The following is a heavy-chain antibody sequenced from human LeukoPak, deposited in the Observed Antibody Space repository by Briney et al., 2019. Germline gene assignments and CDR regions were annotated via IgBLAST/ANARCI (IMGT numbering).Heavy chain of an antibody. CDR1: GYTFTSYD. D-gene: IGHD2-2*01. Sequence: ASVKVSCKASGYTFTSYDINWVRQATGQGLEWMGWTNPNSGNTGYAQKFQGRVTMTRNTSISTAYMELSSLRSEDTAVYYCARPAILHNWFDPWGQGTLVTVSS. CDR3: ARPAILHNWFDP. V-gene: IGHV1-8*01. J-gene: IGHJ5*02. CDR2: TNPNSGNT.